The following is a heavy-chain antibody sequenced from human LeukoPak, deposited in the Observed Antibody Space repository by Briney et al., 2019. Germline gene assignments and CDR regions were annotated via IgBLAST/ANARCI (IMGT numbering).Heavy chain of an antibody. J-gene: IGHJ4*02. D-gene: IGHD6-19*01. Sequence: ASVKVSCKASGYTFTIYGISWVRQAPGQGVEWMGWISAYNGNTNYAQKLQGRVTVTTDTSTSTAYMELRSLRSDDTAVYYCARDLGRPREQWLVPPSFDYWGQGTLVTVSS. CDR2: ISAYNGNT. V-gene: IGHV1-18*01. CDR1: GYTFTIYG. CDR3: ARDLGRPREQWLVPPSFDY.